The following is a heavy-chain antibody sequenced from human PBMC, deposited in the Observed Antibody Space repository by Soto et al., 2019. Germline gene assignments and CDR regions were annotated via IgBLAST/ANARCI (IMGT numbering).Heavy chain of an antibody. CDR1: GYTFTGYD. V-gene: IGHV1-2*04. D-gene: IGHD3-3*01. CDR2: INPNSGGT. J-gene: IGHJ3*02. CDR3: ARDFDDLIIGVFDI. Sequence: ASVKVSGKASGYTFTGYDMHWVRQAPGQGREWMGWINPNSGGTNYAQKFQGWVTMTRDTSISTAYMELSRLRSDDTAVYYCARDFDDLIIGVFDIWGLGTMVTVSS.